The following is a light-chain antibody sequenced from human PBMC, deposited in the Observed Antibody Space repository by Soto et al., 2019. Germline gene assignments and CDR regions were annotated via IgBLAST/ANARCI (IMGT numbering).Light chain of an antibody. J-gene: IGLJ1*01. CDR3: SSYTGSSV. CDR2: DVT. CDR1: SSDVGGYIY. V-gene: IGLV2-14*01. Sequence: QSALTQPASVSGSPGQSITISCTGTSSDVGGYIYVSWYQQHPGKAPKLMIYDVTSRPSGVSYRFSGSKSGNTASLTISGLQAEDEADYYCSSYTGSSVFGTGTKVTVL.